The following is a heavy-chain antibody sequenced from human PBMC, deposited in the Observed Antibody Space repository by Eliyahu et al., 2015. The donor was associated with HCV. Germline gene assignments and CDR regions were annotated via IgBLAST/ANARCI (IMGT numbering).Heavy chain of an antibody. CDR2: MYYSGST. V-gene: IGHV4-39*01. CDR1: GGSISRSTYY. CDR3: ARHGDGRSYTIYYFDY. Sequence: QLQLQESGPGLVKPSETLSLTCTVSGGSISRSTYYWGWIRQPPGKGLEWIGSMYYSGSTYYNASLKSRVTISVDTSKNQFSLKLTSVTAADTAVYYCARHGDGRSYTIYYFDYWGQGTLVTVSS. J-gene: IGHJ4*02. D-gene: IGHD3-10*01.